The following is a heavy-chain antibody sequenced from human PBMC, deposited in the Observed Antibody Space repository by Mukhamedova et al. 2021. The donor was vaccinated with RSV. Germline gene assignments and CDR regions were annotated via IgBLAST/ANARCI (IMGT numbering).Heavy chain of an antibody. CDR2: IYYSGST. J-gene: IGHJ4*02. CDR3: ARALRGSCYDY. V-gene: IGHV4-59*08. D-gene: IGHD2-15*01. Sequence: IRQPPGKGLEWIGYIYYSGSTNYNPSLKSRVTISVYTSKNQFSLKLSSVTAADTAVYYCARALRGSCYDYWGQGTLVTVSS.